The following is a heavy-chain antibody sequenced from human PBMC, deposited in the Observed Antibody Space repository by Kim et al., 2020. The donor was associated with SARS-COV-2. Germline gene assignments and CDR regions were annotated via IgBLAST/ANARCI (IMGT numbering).Heavy chain of an antibody. CDR3: ARHGFGLDSPLVVPAATVDY. D-gene: IGHD2-2*01. Sequence: SETLSLTCTVSGGSISSSSYYWGWIRQPPGKGLEWIGSIYYSGSTYYNPSLKSRVTISVDTSKNQFSLKLSSVTAADTAVYYCARHGFGLDSPLVVPAATVDYWGQGTLVTVSS. V-gene: IGHV4-39*01. CDR1: GGSISSSSYY. J-gene: IGHJ4*02. CDR2: IYYSGST.